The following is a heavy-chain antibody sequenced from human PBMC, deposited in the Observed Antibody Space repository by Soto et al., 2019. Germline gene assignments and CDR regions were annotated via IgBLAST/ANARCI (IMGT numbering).Heavy chain of an antibody. CDR2: IYYSGST. V-gene: IGHV4-39*01. CDR3: ARLTDDSSGYYNDY. Sequence: PSETLSRTCTVSGGSISSSSYYWGWIRQPPGKGLQWIGNIYYSGSTYYNPSLQSRVTISVDASKNQLALKLSSVTAADTAVYYCARLTDDSSGYYNDYWGQGALVTVSS. J-gene: IGHJ4*02. CDR1: GGSISSSSYY. D-gene: IGHD3-22*01.